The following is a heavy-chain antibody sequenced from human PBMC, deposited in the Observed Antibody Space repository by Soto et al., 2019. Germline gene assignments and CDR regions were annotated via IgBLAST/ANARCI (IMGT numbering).Heavy chain of an antibody. D-gene: IGHD1-1*01. J-gene: IGHJ4*02. CDR2: ISAHNGNT. V-gene: IGHV1-18*01. Sequence: QIHLVQSGAEVKKPGASVKVSCKGSGYGFTTYGITWVRQAPGQGLEWMAWISAHNGNTNYAQKRQGRVTVTRATSTSTAYMELRSLRSAATAVYYCARGRYGDYWGQGALVTVSS. CDR3: ARGRYGDY. CDR1: GYGFTTYG.